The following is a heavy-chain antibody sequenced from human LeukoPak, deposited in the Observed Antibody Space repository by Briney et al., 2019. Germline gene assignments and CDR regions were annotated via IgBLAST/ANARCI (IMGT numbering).Heavy chain of an antibody. CDR2: INPSGGST. Sequence: ASVKVSCKASGYTFTSYYMHWVRQAPGQGLEWMGIINPSGGSTSYAQKFQGRVTMTRDMSASTVYMELSSLRSEDTAVYYCARVEVGATSTLDYWGQGTLVTVSS. CDR3: ARVEVGATSTLDY. CDR1: GYTFTSYY. V-gene: IGHV1-46*01. D-gene: IGHD1-26*01. J-gene: IGHJ4*02.